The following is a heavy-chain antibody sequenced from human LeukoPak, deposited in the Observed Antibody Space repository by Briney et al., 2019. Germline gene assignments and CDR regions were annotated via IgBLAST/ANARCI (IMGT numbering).Heavy chain of an antibody. CDR1: GFTFRDYG. CDR2: ISSSGSTI. D-gene: IGHD2-15*01. Sequence: PGGSLRLSCAASGFTFRDYGMSWVRQAPGKGLEWVSYISSSGSTIYYADSVKGRFTISRDNAKNSLYLQMNSLRAEDTAVYYCARVLRYCSGGNCYSGGLGYMDVWGKGTTVTISS. CDR3: ARVLRYCSGGNCYSGGLGYMDV. V-gene: IGHV3-11*01. J-gene: IGHJ6*03.